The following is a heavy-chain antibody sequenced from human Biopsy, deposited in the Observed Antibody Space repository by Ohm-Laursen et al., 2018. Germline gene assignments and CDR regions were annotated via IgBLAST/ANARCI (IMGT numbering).Heavy chain of an antibody. CDR2: ISGLNGIK. J-gene: IGHJ5*01. CDR1: GYTYSDYG. CDR3: TRDLQTRAETFDS. Sequence: SSVKVSCKTSGYTYSDYGVSWVRQAPGQGLEWMGWISGLNGIKTSASKFQGRLTMTTDRSASTAYMELRGLRSDDTAVYYCTRDLQTRAETFDSWGQGTLVIVSS. D-gene: IGHD4-11*01. V-gene: IGHV1-18*01.